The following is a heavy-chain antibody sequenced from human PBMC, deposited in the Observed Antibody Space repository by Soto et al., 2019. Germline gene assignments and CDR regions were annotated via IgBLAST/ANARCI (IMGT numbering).Heavy chain of an antibody. CDR2: INAGNGNT. D-gene: IGHD2-21*02. V-gene: IGHV1-3*05. CDR3: ARSIVVVTALDY. Sequence: QVQLVQSGAEEKKPGASVKVSCKASGYTFTSYAMHWVRQAPVQRLEWMGWINAGNGNTKYSQKFQGRVTITRDTSASTSYMELSRLRSEDTALYYCARSIVVVTALDYWGQGTLVTVSS. J-gene: IGHJ4*02. CDR1: GYTFTSYA.